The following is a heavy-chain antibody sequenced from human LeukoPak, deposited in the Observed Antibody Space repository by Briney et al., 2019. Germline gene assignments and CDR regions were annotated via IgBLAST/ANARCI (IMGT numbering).Heavy chain of an antibody. CDR3: ARDDNTVTGAFDI. CDR1: GFTVSSNY. Sequence: GSLRLSCAASGFTVSSNYMSWVRQAPGKRLEWVSVIYSGGSTYYADSVKGRFTISRDNSKNTLYLQMNSLRAEDTAVYYCARDDNTVTGAFDIWGQGTMVTVSS. J-gene: IGHJ3*02. CDR2: IYSGGST. D-gene: IGHD4-17*01. V-gene: IGHV3-66*01.